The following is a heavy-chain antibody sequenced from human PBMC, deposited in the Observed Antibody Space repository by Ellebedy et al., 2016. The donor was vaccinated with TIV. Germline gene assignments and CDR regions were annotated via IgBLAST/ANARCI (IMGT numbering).Heavy chain of an antibody. Sequence: PGGSLRLSCAASGFTFSTYSLNWVRQAPGKGLEWVSSISTITNYADSVMGRFTISRENAKNSLYLQMNSLRAEDTAVYYCSRGGGCGGGTCYYPDFWGQGTLVTVSS. D-gene: IGHD2-15*01. V-gene: IGHV3-21*01. CDR1: GFTFSTYS. J-gene: IGHJ4*02. CDR2: ISTIT. CDR3: SRGGGCGGGTCYYPDF.